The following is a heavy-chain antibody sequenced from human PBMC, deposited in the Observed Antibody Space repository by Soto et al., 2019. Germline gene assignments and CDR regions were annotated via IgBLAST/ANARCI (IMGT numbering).Heavy chain of an antibody. V-gene: IGHV1-18*01. D-gene: IGHD4-4*01. Sequence: QVQLMQSGAEVKKPGASVKVSCKASGYTFSSCGISWVRQAPGQGLEWMGWISGYNGDTNSAEDLQGRATMTTDTSTSTAYMELRSLRSDDTAVYYCARDWATVNTGGFFDHWGQGTLVTVSS. CDR2: ISGYNGDT. J-gene: IGHJ4*02. CDR1: GYTFSSCG. CDR3: ARDWATVNTGGFFDH.